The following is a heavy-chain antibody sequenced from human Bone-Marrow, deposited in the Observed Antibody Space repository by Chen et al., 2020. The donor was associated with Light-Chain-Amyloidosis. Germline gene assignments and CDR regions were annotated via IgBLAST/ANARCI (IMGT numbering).Heavy chain of an antibody. CDR3: AREAGVGITYYFDL. J-gene: IGHJ2*01. D-gene: IGHD3-3*01. CDR1: GFTFDDYG. V-gene: IGHV3-20*04. CDR2: INWNGGST. Sequence: EVQLVESGGRVVRPGGSLRLSCAASGFTFDDYGMSWVRQAPGKGLEWVSGINWNGGSTGYADFVKGRVTISRDNAKNSLDLQMNTLSPEDTALYYCAREAGVGITYYFDLWGPGTLVTVSS.